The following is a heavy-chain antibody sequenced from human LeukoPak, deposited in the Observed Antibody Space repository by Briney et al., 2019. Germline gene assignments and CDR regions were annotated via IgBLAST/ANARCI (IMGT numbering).Heavy chain of an antibody. D-gene: IGHD3-10*01. CDR3: ARLSAYYYGSYFYYYMDV. V-gene: IGHV3-7*01. CDR1: GFTFSSYW. Sequence: PGGSLRLSCAASGFTFSSYWMTWVRQAPGKGLESVANIRQDGSEKYFVDSVKGRFTISRDNAKNSVYLQMNSLRAEDTALYYCARLSAYYYGSYFYYYMDVWGKGTTVTVSS. J-gene: IGHJ6*03. CDR2: IRQDGSEK.